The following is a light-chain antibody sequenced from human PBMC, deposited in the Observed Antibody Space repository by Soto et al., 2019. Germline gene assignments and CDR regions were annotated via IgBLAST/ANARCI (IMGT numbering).Light chain of an antibody. CDR2: DNN. CDR1: SSNIGNNY. CDR3: GTWDSSLSASYV. V-gene: IGLV1-51*01. Sequence: SALPQPPSVSAAPGQKVTISCSGSSSNIGNNYVSWYQQLPGTAPKLLIYDNNKRPSGIPDRFSGSKSGTSATLGITGLQTGDEADYYCGTWDSSLSASYVFGTGTKVTVL. J-gene: IGLJ1*01.